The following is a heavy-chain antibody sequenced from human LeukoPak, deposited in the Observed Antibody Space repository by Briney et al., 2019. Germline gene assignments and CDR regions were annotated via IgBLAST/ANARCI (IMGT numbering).Heavy chain of an antibody. Sequence: SETLSLTCTVSGGSISSGGYYWSWIRQPPGKGLEWIGEINHSGSTNYNPSLKSRVTISVDTSKNQFSLKLSSVTAADTAVYYCARNLWRNAFDIWGQGTMVTVSS. CDR2: INHSGST. CDR1: GGSISSGGYY. V-gene: IGHV4-39*07. CDR3: ARNLWRNAFDI. J-gene: IGHJ3*02. D-gene: IGHD2-21*01.